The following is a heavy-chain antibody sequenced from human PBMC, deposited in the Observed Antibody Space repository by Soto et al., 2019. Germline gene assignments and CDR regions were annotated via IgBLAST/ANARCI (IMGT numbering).Heavy chain of an antibody. CDR2: IYYSGSS. V-gene: IGHV4-39*01. J-gene: IGHJ5*02. CDR3: VRHDYYDAGSYS. Sequence: QLQLQESGPGLVKPSETLSLTRTVSGGSISSINDYWGWIRQPPGKGLEWIGSIYYSGSSYYNPSLTSRVTIYVHTSKNQFSLKLNSVTAADTAVYYCVRHDYYDAGSYSWGQGTLVTVSS. D-gene: IGHD3-10*01. CDR1: GGSISSINDY.